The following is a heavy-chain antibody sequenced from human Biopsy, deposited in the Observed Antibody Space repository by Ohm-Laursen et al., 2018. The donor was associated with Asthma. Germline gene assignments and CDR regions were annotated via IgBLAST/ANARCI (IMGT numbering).Heavy chain of an antibody. CDR1: DASINSGGYS. Sequence: TLSLTCAVSDASINSGGYSWDLIRHPPRKGLEFISYLFHSGATYYNPSLKSRVTISVDRSQRQFSLKVNSVTAADTAVYYCARMNTLIQAANYFSYAMDVWGQGTTVTVSS. CDR3: ARMNTLIQAANYFSYAMDV. V-gene: IGHV4-30-2*01. J-gene: IGHJ6*02. CDR2: LFHSGAT. D-gene: IGHD3-9*01.